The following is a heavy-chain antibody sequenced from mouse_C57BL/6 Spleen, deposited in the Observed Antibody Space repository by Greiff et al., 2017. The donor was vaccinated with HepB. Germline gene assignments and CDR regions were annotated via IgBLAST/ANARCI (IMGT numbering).Heavy chain of an antibody. CDR3: ARPLYYDYTWFAY. CDR1: GFTFSDYG. V-gene: IGHV5-17*01. J-gene: IGHJ3*01. D-gene: IGHD2-4*01. Sequence: EVKVVESGGGLVKPGGSLKLSCAASGFTFSDYGMHWVRQAPEKGLEWVAYISSGSSTIYYADTVKGRFTISRDNAKNTLFLQMTSLRSEDTAMYYCARPLYYDYTWFAYWGQGTLVTVSA. CDR2: ISSGSSTI.